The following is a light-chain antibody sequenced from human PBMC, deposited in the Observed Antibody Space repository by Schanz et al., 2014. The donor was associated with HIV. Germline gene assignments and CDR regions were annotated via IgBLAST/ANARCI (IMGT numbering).Light chain of an antibody. CDR3: QQYNNWPRT. V-gene: IGKV3-15*01. CDR1: QSVGSN. CDR2: GAS. Sequence: EIVLTQSPGSLSLSPGGRATLSCRASQSVGSNVAWYQQRPGQAPRLLIYGASTRATGIPARFSGSGSGTEFTLTISSLQSEDFAVYYCQQYNNWPRTFGQGTKVDIK. J-gene: IGKJ1*01.